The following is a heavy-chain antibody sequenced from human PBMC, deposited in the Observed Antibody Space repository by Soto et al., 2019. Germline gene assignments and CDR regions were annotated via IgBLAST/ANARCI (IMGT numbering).Heavy chain of an antibody. D-gene: IGHD3-16*01. CDR2: IYSGGST. CDR1: GFTVSSNY. CDR3: ARDSSLYGYDWGYFDY. V-gene: IGHV3-53*02. Sequence: EVQLVETGGGLIQPGGSLRLSCAASGFTVSSNYMSWVRQAPGKGLEWVSVIYSGGSTYYADSVKGRFTISRDNSKNTLYLQMNSLRAEDTAVYYCARDSSLYGYDWGYFDYWGQGTLVTVSS. J-gene: IGHJ4*02.